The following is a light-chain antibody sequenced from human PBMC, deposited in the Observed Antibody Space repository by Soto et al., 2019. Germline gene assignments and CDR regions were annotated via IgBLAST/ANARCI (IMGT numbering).Light chain of an antibody. CDR1: QSLVYSDGNTY. J-gene: IGKJ1*01. CDR3: MQGTHWPWT. CDR2: KVS. V-gene: IGKV2-30*01. Sequence: DVVVTQSPLSLPVTLGQPASISCRSSQSLVYSDGNTYLHWFQQRPGQSPRRLIYKVSNRDSGVPDRFSGTGSGTDFTLKISRVAAEDVGVYYCMQGTHWPWTFGQGTKVEIK.